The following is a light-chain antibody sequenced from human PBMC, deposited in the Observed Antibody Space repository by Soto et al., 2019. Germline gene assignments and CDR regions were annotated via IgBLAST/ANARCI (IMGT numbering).Light chain of an antibody. CDR1: RSNIGSNT. J-gene: IGLJ2*01. CDR3: AAWDDSLSGVV. Sequence: QSVLTQPPSASGTPRQAVHIPLSGSRSNIGSNTVCWYQHLPGTAPKLLIYSYNQRPSGVPDRFFGSKSGTSASLAISGLQSEDEADYYCAAWDDSLSGVVFGGGTKLTVL. CDR2: SYN. V-gene: IGLV1-44*01.